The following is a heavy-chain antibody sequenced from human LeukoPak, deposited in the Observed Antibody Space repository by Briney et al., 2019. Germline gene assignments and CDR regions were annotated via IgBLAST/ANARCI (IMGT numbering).Heavy chain of an antibody. D-gene: IGHD3-22*01. V-gene: IGHV4-39*01. CDR2: IYYSGST. Sequence: PSETLSLTCTVSGGSISSSSYYWGWIRQPPGKGLEWIGSIYYSGSTYYNPYLKSRLTISVDTSKNQFSLKLSSVTAADTAVYYCATYDYYDSSGFILDAFDIWGQGTMVTVSS. J-gene: IGHJ3*02. CDR1: GGSISSSSYY. CDR3: ATYDYYDSSGFILDAFDI.